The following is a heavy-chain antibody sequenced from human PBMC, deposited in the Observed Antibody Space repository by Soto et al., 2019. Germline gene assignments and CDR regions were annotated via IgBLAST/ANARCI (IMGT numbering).Heavy chain of an antibody. J-gene: IGHJ6*02. CDR3: ARARYCSSTSCQGAYYYGMDV. CDR2: INPNSGGT. D-gene: IGHD2-2*01. CDR1: GYTFTCYY. V-gene: IGHV1-2*04. Sequence: GXSVKVSCKASGYTFTCYYMHWVRQAPGQGLEWVGWINPNSGGTNYAQKFQGWVTMTRDTSISTAYMELSRLRSDDTAVYYCARARYCSSTSCQGAYYYGMDVWGQGTTVTVSS.